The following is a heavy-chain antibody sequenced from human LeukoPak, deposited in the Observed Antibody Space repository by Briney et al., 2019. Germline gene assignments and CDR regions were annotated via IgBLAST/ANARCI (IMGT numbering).Heavy chain of an antibody. V-gene: IGHV1-2*02. CDR2: INPTSGGT. Sequence: ASVKVSCKASGYTFTSYGISWVRQAPGQGLEWMGWINPTSGGTNYAQKFQGRVTMTRDTSISTAYMELSRLRSDDTAVYYCARGLGIQLWSLFDYWGQGTLVTVSS. CDR3: ARGLGIQLWSLFDY. D-gene: IGHD5-18*01. J-gene: IGHJ4*02. CDR1: GYTFTSYG.